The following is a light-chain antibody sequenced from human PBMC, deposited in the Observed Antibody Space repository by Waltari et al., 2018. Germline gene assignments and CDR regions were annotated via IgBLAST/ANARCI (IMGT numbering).Light chain of an antibody. CDR3: QQSYSDSRT. V-gene: IGKV1-39*01. J-gene: IGKJ2*02. Sequence: DIQMTQSPSSLSASVGDRVTITCRASQSISSFLNWNQQKPGKAPKLLIYAASSLQSGVPSRFSGSGSGTDFTLTINSLQPEDFATYYCQQSYSDSRTFGQGTKLEIK. CDR1: QSISSF. CDR2: AAS.